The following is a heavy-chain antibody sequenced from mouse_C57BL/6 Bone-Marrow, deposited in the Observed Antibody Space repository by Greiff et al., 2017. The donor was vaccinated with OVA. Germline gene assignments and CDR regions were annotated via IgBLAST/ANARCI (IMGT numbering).Heavy chain of an antibody. Sequence: QVQLKESGAELVRPGTSVKVSCKASGYAFTNYLIEWVKQRPGQGLEWIGVINPGSGGTNYNEKFKGKATLTADKSSSTAYMQLSSLTSEDSAVYFCARLNDGYSHYAMDYWGQGTSVTVSS. D-gene: IGHD2-3*01. CDR3: ARLNDGYSHYAMDY. J-gene: IGHJ4*01. CDR1: GYAFTNYL. CDR2: INPGSGGT. V-gene: IGHV1-54*01.